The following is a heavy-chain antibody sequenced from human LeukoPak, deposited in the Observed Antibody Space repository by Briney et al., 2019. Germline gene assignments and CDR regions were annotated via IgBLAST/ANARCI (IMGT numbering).Heavy chain of an antibody. Sequence: SETLSLTCTVSGGSISSGGYYWSWIRQHPGKGLEWIGYIYYSGSTHYNPSLKSRVTISVDTSKNQFSLKLSSVTAADTAVYYCARDPYGDSSHAFDIWGQGTMVTVSS. CDR3: ARDPYGDSSHAFDI. V-gene: IGHV4-31*03. CDR1: GGSISSGGYY. CDR2: IYYSGST. D-gene: IGHD4-17*01. J-gene: IGHJ3*02.